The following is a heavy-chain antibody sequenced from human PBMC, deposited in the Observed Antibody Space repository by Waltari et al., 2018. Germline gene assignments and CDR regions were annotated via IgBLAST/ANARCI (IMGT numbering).Heavy chain of an antibody. CDR3: AKHRDPGHSFDI. Sequence: QVQLQQWGAGLLKPSATLSLTCAVYGGSLTGYWWSWTRQPPGKGLDWLGEVNHSGYTYYKPSLKSRVTISVDTSKNQFSLNLRSVAAADTAGYYCAKHRDPGHSFDIWGQGTTVTVSS. J-gene: IGHJ3*02. CDR1: GGSLTGYW. CDR2: VNHSGYT. D-gene: IGHD2-21*01. V-gene: IGHV4-34*02.